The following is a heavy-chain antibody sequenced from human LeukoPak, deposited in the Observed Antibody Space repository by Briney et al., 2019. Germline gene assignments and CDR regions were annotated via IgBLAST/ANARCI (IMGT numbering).Heavy chain of an antibody. Sequence: GGSLRLSCAASGFTFSNYCMHWVRQAPGEGLVCVSRINTVGSSTNYADSVNGRFTISRDNAKNTVYLQMNSLRAEDTAVYYCANGDFRLYYIDVWGKGTTVTVSS. J-gene: IGHJ6*03. D-gene: IGHD3-3*01. CDR1: GFTFSNYC. CDR3: ANGDFRLYYIDV. V-gene: IGHV3-74*01. CDR2: INTVGSST.